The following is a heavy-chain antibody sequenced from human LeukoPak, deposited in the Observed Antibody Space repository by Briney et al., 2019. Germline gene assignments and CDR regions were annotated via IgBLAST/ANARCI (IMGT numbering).Heavy chain of an antibody. CDR1: GGSISSYY. Sequence: SETLSLTCTVSGGSISSYYWSWIRQPPGKGLEWIGYIYYSGSTNYNPSLKSRVTISVDTSKNQFSLKLSSVTAADTAVYYCARDIGGPTGYWGQGTLVTVSS. CDR3: ARDIGGPTGY. J-gene: IGHJ4*02. V-gene: IGHV4-59*01. D-gene: IGHD3-10*01. CDR2: IYYSGST.